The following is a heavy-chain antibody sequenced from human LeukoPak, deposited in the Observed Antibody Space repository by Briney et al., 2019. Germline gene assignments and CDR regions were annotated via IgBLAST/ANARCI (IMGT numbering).Heavy chain of an antibody. Sequence: SVKVSCKASGGTFSSYAISWVRQAPGQGLEWMGGIIPIFGTANYAQKLQGRVTITADESTSTAYMELSSLRSEDTAVYYCARDPYYYDSSGPESGYFDYWGQGTLVTVSS. D-gene: IGHD3-22*01. CDR3: ARDPYYYDSSGPESGYFDY. CDR1: GGTFSSYA. V-gene: IGHV1-69*13. CDR2: IIPIFGTA. J-gene: IGHJ4*02.